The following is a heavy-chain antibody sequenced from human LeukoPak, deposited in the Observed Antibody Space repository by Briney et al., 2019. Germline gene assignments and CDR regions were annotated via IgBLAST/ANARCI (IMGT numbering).Heavy chain of an antibody. CDR3: ARDRGHTLSYMDV. D-gene: IGHD3-10*01. CDR1: GFTFSSYG. CDR2: ISYDGSNK. Sequence: GRSLRLSCAASGFTFSSYGMHWVRQAPGKGLEWVAVISYDGSNKYYADSVKGRFTISRDNSKNTLYLQMNSLRAEDTAVYYCARDRGHTLSYMDVWGKGTTVTVSS. V-gene: IGHV3-30*03. J-gene: IGHJ6*03.